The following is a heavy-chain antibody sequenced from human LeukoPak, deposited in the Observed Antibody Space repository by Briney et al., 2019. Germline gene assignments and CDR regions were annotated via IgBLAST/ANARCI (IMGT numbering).Heavy chain of an antibody. CDR2: IYSGGST. J-gene: IGHJ4*02. V-gene: IGHV3-53*05. Sequence: GGSLRLSCAASGFTVSSNYMSWVRQAPGKGLEWVSVIYSGGSTYYADSVKGRFTISRDNSRNTLYLQMNSLRGADTAVYFCARVPAAGHFDYWGQGTLVTVSS. D-gene: IGHD2-2*01. CDR3: ARVPAAGHFDY. CDR1: GFTVSSNY.